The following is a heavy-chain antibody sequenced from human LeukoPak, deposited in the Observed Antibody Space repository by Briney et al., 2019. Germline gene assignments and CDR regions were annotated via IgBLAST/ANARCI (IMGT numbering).Heavy chain of an antibody. CDR3: ARDSHYGSGSYYYWFDP. Sequence: GGSLRLPCAASGFTFSDYYMSWIRQAPGKRLEWVSYISSSGSTIYYADSVKGRFTISRDNAKNSLYLQMNSLRAEDTAVYYCARDSHYGSGSYYYWFDPWGQGTLVTVSS. J-gene: IGHJ5*02. CDR1: GFTFSDYY. V-gene: IGHV3-11*01. D-gene: IGHD3-10*01. CDR2: ISSSGSTI.